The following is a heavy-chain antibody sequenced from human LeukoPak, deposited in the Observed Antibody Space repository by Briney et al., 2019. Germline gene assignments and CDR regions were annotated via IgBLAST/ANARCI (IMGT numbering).Heavy chain of an antibody. J-gene: IGHJ4*02. Sequence: GGSLRLSCAASGFIFSTYYMTWVRQAPGKGLEWVAGIKQDGSENYYVGSVKGRFTISRDNSKNSLYLQMNSLRAEDTAVYFCARERYCTTATCYVGVPFDYWGQGTLVTVSS. V-gene: IGHV3-7*01. D-gene: IGHD2-2*01. CDR3: ARERYCTTATCYVGVPFDY. CDR2: IKQDGSEN. CDR1: GFIFSTYY.